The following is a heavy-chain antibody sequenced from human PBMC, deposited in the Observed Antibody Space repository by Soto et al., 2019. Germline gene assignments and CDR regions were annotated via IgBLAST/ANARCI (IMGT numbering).Heavy chain of an antibody. CDR1: GGSFSGYY. J-gene: IGHJ4*02. D-gene: IGHD2-21*01. CDR3: ARANVGEFDY. V-gene: IGHV4-34*01. CDR2: INHSGST. Sequence: SETLSLTCAVYGGSFSGYYWSWIRQPPGKGLEWIGEINHSGSTNYNPSLKSRVTISVDTSKNQFSLKLSSVTAADTAVYYCARANVGEFDYWGQGTLVTVSS.